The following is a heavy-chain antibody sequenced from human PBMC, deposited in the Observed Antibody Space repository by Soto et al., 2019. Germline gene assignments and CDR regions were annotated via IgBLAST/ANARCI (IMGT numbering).Heavy chain of an antibody. J-gene: IGHJ6*02. CDR2: IYHSGST. Sequence: PSATLSLTCAVSGGSISSSNWWSWVRQPPGKGLEWIGEIYHSGSTNYNPSLKSRVTISVDKSKNQFSLKLSSVTAADTAVYYCASARDRLYYYGMDVWGQGTTVTVSS. V-gene: IGHV4-4*02. CDR1: GGSISSSNW. CDR3: ASARDRLYYYGMDV.